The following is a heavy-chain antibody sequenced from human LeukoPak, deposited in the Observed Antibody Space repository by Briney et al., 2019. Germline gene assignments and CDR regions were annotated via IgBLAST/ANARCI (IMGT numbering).Heavy chain of an antibody. CDR2: LLDSWRT. CDR3: ATIRRGSIYGYFDF. D-gene: IGHD5-18*01. Sequence: SDTLSLTCTVSGDSISTYYWSWLRQPPGKGLEWIGYLLDSWRTKDNPSLQSRVTLSADTSKSQFSLRLTSVTAADTAVYYCATIRRGSIYGYFDFWGQGILVTVSS. J-gene: IGHJ4*02. CDR1: GDSISTYY. V-gene: IGHV4-59*07.